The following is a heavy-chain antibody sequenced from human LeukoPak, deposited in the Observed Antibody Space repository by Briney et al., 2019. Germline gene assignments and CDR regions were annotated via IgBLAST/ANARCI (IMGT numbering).Heavy chain of an antibody. CDR1: GFIFSNYW. CDR2: INQWGSEK. CDR3: ARLVVPPGNRGWYYEH. D-gene: IGHD2-2*01. Sequence: GGSLRLSCAASGFIFSNYWMAWVGQGPGEGPEWVGNINQWGSEKYYVDSVRGRFTISRDNAKNSLDLQMNSLRVEDTAIYYCARLVVPPGNRGWYYEHWGQGTLVTVSS. V-gene: IGHV3-7*03. J-gene: IGHJ4*02.